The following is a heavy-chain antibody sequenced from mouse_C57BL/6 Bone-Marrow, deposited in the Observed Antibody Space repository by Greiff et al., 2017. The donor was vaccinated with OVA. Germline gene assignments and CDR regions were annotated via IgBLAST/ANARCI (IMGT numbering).Heavy chain of an antibody. J-gene: IGHJ3*01. V-gene: IGHV1-26*01. CDR2: INPNNGGT. CDR3: ARPLRAY. Sequence: EVQLQQSGPELVKPGASVKISCKASGYTFTDYYMNWVKQSHGKSLEWIGDINPNNGGTSYNQKFKGKATLTVDKSSNAAYMELRSLTSGESAGYYCARPLRAYWGQGTLVTVSA. CDR1: GYTFTDYY.